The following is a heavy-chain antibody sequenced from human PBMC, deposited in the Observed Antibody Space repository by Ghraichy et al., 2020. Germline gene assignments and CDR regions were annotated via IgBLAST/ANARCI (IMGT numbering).Heavy chain of an antibody. CDR2: VKSKPDGGAI. V-gene: IGHV3-15*01. J-gene: IGHJ2*01. Sequence: GGSLRLSCSASGFTFHKACMSWVRQAPGKGLDWVGHVKSKPDGGAIDYAAPVKGRFTISRDEARNMVYLQMDSLEGEDTGIYYCATGGAHFDFWSGPHWYFDLWGRGTLVTVSS. D-gene: IGHD3-3*01. CDR1: GFTFHKAC. CDR3: ATGGAHFDFWSGPHWYFDL.